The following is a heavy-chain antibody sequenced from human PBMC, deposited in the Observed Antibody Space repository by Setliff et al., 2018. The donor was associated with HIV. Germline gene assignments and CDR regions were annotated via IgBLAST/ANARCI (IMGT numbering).Heavy chain of an antibody. D-gene: IGHD2-21*02. Sequence: GGSLRLSCAASGFRISNYVMTWVRQAPGKGLDWVSGISSSGGSTYYADSVKGRLTISRDNSKNTLYLQMSSLRDEDTAVYYCAKSIVVVTARWYFDLWGRGTLVTVSS. J-gene: IGHJ2*01. CDR2: ISSSGGST. CDR3: AKSIVVVTARWYFDL. V-gene: IGHV3-23*01. CDR1: GFRISNYV.